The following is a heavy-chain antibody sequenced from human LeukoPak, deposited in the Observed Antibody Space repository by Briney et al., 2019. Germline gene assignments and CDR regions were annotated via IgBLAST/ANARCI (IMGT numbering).Heavy chain of an antibody. V-gene: IGHV4-61*01. J-gene: IGHJ4*02. CDR2: IYYSGST. D-gene: IGHD3-16*02. CDR3: ARAVSVWGSYRSYYFDY. Sequence: PSETLSLTCSVSGASISSSSYYWSWIRQPPGKGLEWIGYIYYSGSTNYNPSLKSRVTISVDTSKNQFSLKLSSVTAADTAVYYCARAVSVWGSYRSYYFDYWGQGTLVTVSS. CDR1: GASISSSSYY.